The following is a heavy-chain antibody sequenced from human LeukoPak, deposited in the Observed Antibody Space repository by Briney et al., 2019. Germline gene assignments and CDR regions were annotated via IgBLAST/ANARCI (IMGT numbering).Heavy chain of an antibody. CDR2: IYYSGTT. CDR3: ARHGSRVMATIEDS. D-gene: IGHD5-12*01. J-gene: IGHJ4*02. V-gene: IGHV4-39*01. CDR1: GGSISSNSDY. Sequence: SETLSLTCTVSGGSISSNSDYWGWIRQPPGKGLEWIGSIYYSGTTYYNPSLKSRVTISVDTSRNQFSLQLSSVTAADTAVYYCARHGSRVMATIEDSWGQGTLVTVSS.